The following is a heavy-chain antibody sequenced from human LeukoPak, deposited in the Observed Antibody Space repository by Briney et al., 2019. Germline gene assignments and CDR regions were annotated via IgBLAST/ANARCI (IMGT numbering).Heavy chain of an antibody. CDR3: ARGVATIYFDY. Sequence: GGSLRLSCAASGFTFRSYDMHWVRQATGEGLEWVSGIGTAGEIYYPGSVKGRFTISRENAKNSLYLQMNSLRAGDTAAYYCARGVATIYFDYWGQGTLVTVSS. CDR2: IGTAGEI. J-gene: IGHJ4*02. D-gene: IGHD5-12*01. CDR1: GFTFRSYD. V-gene: IGHV3-13*01.